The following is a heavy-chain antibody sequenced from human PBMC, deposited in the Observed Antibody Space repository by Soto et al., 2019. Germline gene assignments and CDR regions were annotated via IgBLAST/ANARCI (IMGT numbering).Heavy chain of an antibody. J-gene: IGHJ6*02. V-gene: IGHV1-69*01. Sequence: QVQLVQSGAEVKKPGSSVKVSCKASGGTFSSYAISWVRQAPGQGLEWMGGIIPIVGTANYAQKFQGRVTITAAESTSTAYMELSSLRSEYTAVYYCARRIFGVVITPNYYYDGMDVWGQGTTVTVSS. D-gene: IGHD3-3*01. CDR1: GGTFSSYA. CDR3: ARRIFGVVITPNYYYDGMDV. CDR2: IIPIVGTA.